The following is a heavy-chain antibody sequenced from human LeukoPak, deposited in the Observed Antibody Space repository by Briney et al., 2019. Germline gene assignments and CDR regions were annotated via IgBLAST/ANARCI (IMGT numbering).Heavy chain of an antibody. V-gene: IGHV3-23*01. CDR3: AKDPGTYCSGGNCYEDY. J-gene: IGHJ4*02. CDR2: ISGSGGRT. CDR1: GFTFSSYA. D-gene: IGHD2-15*01. Sequence: GGSLRLSCAASGFTFSSYAMSWVRQAPGKGVEWVSAISGSGGRTYYADSVKGRFTISRDNSNNTLYLQMNSLRAEDTAVYYCAKDPGTYCSGGNCYEDYWGQGTLVTVSS.